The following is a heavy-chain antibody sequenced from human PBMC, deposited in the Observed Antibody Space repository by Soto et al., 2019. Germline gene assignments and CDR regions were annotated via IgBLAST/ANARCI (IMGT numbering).Heavy chain of an antibody. D-gene: IGHD5-12*01. CDR1: GGTFSSYA. CDR2: IIPIFGTA. CDR3: AGRDGYNYFALVY. V-gene: IGHV1-69*13. J-gene: IGHJ4*02. Sequence: GASVKVSCKASGGTFSSYAISWVRQAPGQGLEWMGGIIPIFGTANYAQKFQGRVTITADESTSTAYMELSSLRSEDTAVYYCAGRDGYNYFALVYGGQGTLVTVSS.